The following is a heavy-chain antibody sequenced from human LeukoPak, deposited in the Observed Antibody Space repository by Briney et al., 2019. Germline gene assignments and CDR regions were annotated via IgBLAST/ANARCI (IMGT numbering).Heavy chain of an antibody. CDR3: ARILSCSSTTCFGGYFDS. Sequence: GGSLRLSCAASGFTFSSYWMSWVRQAPGKGLEWVANIKQDGSEKYYVDSVKGRFTISRDNAKNSLYLQMNSLRAEDTAVYYCARILSCSSTTCFGGYFDSWGQGTPVTVSS. CDR2: IKQDGSEK. CDR1: GFTFSSYW. V-gene: IGHV3-7*01. D-gene: IGHD2-2*01. J-gene: IGHJ4*02.